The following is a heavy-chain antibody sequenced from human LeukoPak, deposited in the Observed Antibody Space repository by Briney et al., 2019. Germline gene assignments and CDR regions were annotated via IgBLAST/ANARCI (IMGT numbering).Heavy chain of an antibody. Sequence: ASVKVSCKASGDTFTGYYMHWVRQAPGQGLEWMGWINPNSGGTNYAQKFQGRVTMTRDTSISTAYMELSRLRSDDTAVYYCARGRYCSSTSCPYNWFDPWGQGTLVTVSS. CDR2: INPNSGGT. CDR1: GDTFTGYY. V-gene: IGHV1-2*02. J-gene: IGHJ5*02. D-gene: IGHD2-2*01. CDR3: ARGRYCSSTSCPYNWFDP.